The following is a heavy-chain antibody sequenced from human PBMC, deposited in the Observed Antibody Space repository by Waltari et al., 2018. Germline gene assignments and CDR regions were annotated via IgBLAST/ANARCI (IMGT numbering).Heavy chain of an antibody. Sequence: QVQLVQSGAEVKKPGASVKVSCKASGYNFTSYATHWVRQATGQRLEWMGWINAGNGNTKYSQKFQGRVTITRDTSASTAYMELSSLRSEDTAVYYCARDPYYYDSSGYPPNFDYWGQGTLVTVSS. V-gene: IGHV1-3*01. D-gene: IGHD3-22*01. CDR2: INAGNGNT. J-gene: IGHJ4*02. CDR1: GYNFTSYA. CDR3: ARDPYYYDSSGYPPNFDY.